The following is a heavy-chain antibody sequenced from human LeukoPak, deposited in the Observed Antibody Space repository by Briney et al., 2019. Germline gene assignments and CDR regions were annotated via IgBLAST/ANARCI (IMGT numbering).Heavy chain of an antibody. Sequence: SETLSLTCAVSGYSVTSGYFWGWIRQPPGKGLEWIGSIYHVGTTYYNPSLKSRVTISIDTSQNQFSLQLRSVTAAATAVYYCARYRRAPAGPSFDYWGQGTLVTVSS. D-gene: IGHD6-25*01. CDR2: IYHVGTT. J-gene: IGHJ4*02. V-gene: IGHV4-38-2*01. CDR3: ARYRRAPAGPSFDY. CDR1: GYSVTSGYF.